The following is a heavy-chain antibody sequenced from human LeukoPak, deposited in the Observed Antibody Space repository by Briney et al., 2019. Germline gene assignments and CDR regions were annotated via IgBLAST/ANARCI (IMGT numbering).Heavy chain of an antibody. V-gene: IGHV1-69*05. D-gene: IGHD5-24*01. J-gene: IGHJ5*02. CDR1: GGTFSSYA. CDR2: IIPIFGTA. Sequence: SVKVSRKASGGTFSSYAISWVRQAPGQGLEWMGGIIPIFGTANYAQKFQGRVTITTDESTSTAYMELSSLRSEDTAVYYCAVEMATIPNWFDPWGQGTLVTVSS. CDR3: AVEMATIPNWFDP.